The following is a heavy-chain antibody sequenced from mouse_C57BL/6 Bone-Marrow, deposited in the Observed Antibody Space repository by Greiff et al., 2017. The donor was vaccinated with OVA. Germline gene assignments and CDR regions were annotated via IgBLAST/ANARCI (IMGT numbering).Heavy chain of an antibody. CDR3: TRGAEKIITTVVDYFDY. V-gene: IGHV1-5*01. D-gene: IGHD1-1*01. CDR2: IYPGNSDT. CDR1: GYTFTSYW. J-gene: IGHJ2*01. Sequence: VQLKQSGTVLARPGASVKMSCKTSGYTFTSYWMHWVKQRPGQGLEWIGAIYPGNSDTSYNQKFKGKAKLTAVTSASTAYMEISSLTNEDSAVYYCTRGAEKIITTVVDYFDYWGQGTTLTVSS.